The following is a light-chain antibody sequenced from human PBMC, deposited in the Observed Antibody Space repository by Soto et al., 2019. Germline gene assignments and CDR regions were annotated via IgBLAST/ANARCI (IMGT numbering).Light chain of an antibody. CDR3: KQYKSNLYT. J-gene: IGKJ2*01. V-gene: IGKV1-5*01. CDR1: QPISSW. CDR2: DAS. Sequence: DIQMTQSPSTLSASVGDRVTITCRASQPISSWLAWYQQKPGKAPQLLIYDASVLENGVPSRFSGRGSGTEFTLTISGLQPDDFATYFCKQYKSNLYTFGQGTQLAIK.